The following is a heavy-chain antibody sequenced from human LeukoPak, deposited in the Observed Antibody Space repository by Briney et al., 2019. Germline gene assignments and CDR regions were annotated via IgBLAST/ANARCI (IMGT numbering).Heavy chain of an antibody. CDR2: IRYDGTNK. CDR3: AKEKKYYYDGSGYPGYDY. D-gene: IGHD3-22*01. V-gene: IGHV3-30*02. J-gene: IGHJ4*02. CDR1: GFTFSIFG. Sequence: GGSLRLSCAASGFTFSIFGMHWVRQAPGKGLEWVAFIRYDGTNKYYADSVKGRFTISRDNSKNTLYLQMNSLRAEDTAVYYCAKEKKYYYDGSGYPGYDYWGQGTLVTVSS.